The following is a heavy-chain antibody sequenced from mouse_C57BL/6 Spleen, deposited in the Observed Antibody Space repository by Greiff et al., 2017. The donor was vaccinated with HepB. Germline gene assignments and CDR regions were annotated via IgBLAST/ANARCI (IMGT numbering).Heavy chain of an antibody. Sequence: EVMLVESGGGLVKPGGSLKLSCAASGFTFSSYTMSWVRQTPEKRLEWVATISGGGGNTYYPDSVKGRFTISRDNAKNTLYLQMSILRSEDTALYYCSVHVGLLPFFDYWGQGTTLTVSS. CDR3: SVHVGLLPFFDY. D-gene: IGHD2-3*01. CDR1: GFTFSSYT. V-gene: IGHV5-9*01. CDR2: ISGGGGNT. J-gene: IGHJ2*01.